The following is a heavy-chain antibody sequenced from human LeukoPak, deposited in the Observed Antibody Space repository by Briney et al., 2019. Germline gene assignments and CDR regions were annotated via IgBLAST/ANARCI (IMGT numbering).Heavy chain of an antibody. CDR2: INPNSGGT. V-gene: IGHV1-2*02. J-gene: IGHJ6*02. CDR1: GYTFTGYY. Sequence: ASVKVSCKASGYTFTGYYMHWMRQAPGQGLEWMGWINPNSGGTNYAQKFQGRVTMTRDTSISTAYMELSRLRSDDTAVYYCAQGPRITIFGVVITPYYYYGMDVWGQGTTVTVSS. CDR3: AQGPRITIFGVVITPYYYYGMDV. D-gene: IGHD3-3*01.